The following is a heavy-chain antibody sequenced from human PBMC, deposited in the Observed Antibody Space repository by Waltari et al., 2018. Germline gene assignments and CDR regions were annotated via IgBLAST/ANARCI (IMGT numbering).Heavy chain of an antibody. J-gene: IGHJ4*02. CDR3: ARDPYCGGDCYPPTFDY. D-gene: IGHD2-21*01. CDR2: ISAYNGNT. Sequence: QVQLVQSGAEVKKPGASVKVYCKASGSSFTTSGDTWVRQAPGQGLEWMGWISAYNGNTNYAQKLQGRVTMTTDTSTSTAYMELRSLRSDDTAVYYCARDPYCGGDCYPPTFDYWGQGTLVTVSS. V-gene: IGHV1-18*01. CDR1: GSSFTTSG.